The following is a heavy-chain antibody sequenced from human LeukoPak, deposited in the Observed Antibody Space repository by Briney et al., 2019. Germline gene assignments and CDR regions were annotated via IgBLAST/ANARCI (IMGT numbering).Heavy chain of an antibody. CDR1: DNSLSSFY. CDR3: APHRFGEPHFEY. CDR2: VYKTGHT. J-gene: IGHJ4*02. Sequence: SETLSLTCTVSDNSLSSFYWSWLRQPPGKGLEWIGFVYKTGHTNYNPSLKSRVAISLDGSKSQVSLRLTSVTAADTAVYYCAPHRFGEPHFEYWGRGTLVSVSS. V-gene: IGHV4-59*08. D-gene: IGHD3-10*01.